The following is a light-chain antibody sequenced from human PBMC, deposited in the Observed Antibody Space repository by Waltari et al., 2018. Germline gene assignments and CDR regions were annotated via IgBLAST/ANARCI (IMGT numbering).Light chain of an antibody. Sequence: DIQMTQSPSSVSASVGDRVTISCRAIQDVSTWFAWYQQNPGKPPKLPIHGSTTLQSGVPLRFSSIRSETEFTLTINGLPPDDFARYICRQTDSFPLTFSGGTKVDI. CDR3: RQTDSFPLT. J-gene: IGKJ4*01. V-gene: IGKV1-12*01. CDR2: GST. CDR1: QDVSTW.